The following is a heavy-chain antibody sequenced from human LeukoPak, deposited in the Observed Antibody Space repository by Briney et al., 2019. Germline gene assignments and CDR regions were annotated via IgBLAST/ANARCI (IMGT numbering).Heavy chain of an antibody. Sequence: SETLSLTCTVSGGSISSYYWSWIRQPAGKGLEWIGRIYTSGSTNYNPSLKSRVTMSVDTSKNQFSLKLSSVTAADTAVYYCAREIARTSSTSPRVYYYYCMDVWGKGTTVTISS. CDR3: AREIARTSSTSPRVYYYYCMDV. CDR1: GGSISSYY. V-gene: IGHV4-4*07. D-gene: IGHD2-2*01. J-gene: IGHJ6*03. CDR2: IYTSGST.